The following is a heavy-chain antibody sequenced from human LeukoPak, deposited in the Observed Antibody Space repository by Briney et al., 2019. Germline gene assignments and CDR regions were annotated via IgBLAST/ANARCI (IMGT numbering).Heavy chain of an antibody. CDR2: IIPIFGTA. J-gene: IGHJ6*03. V-gene: IGHV1-69*05. D-gene: IGHD5-24*01. CDR1: GGTFSSYA. CDR3: ATTRGSYYYYYMDV. Sequence: SVKVSCKASGGTFSSYAMSWVRQAPGQGLEWMGRIIPIFGTANYAQKFQGRVTITTDESTSTAYMELSSLRSEDTAVYYCATTRGSYYYYYMDVWGKGTTVTVSS.